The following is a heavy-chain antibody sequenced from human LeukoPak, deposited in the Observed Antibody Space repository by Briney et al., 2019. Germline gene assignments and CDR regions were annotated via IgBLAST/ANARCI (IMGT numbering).Heavy chain of an antibody. V-gene: IGHV3-48*01. CDR1: GFTFSSYS. Sequence: GGSLRLSCAASGFTFSSYSMNWVRQAPGKGLEWVSYISSSSSTIYYADSVKGRFTISRDNAKNSLYLQMNSLRAEDTAVYYCARDLVYYDILTGYSPVAFDIWGQGTMVTVSS. CDR3: ARDLVYYDILTGYSPVAFDI. CDR2: ISSSSSTI. D-gene: IGHD3-9*01. J-gene: IGHJ3*02.